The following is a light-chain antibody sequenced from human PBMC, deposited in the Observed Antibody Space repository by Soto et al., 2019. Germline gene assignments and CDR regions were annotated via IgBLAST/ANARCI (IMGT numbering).Light chain of an antibody. CDR3: AAWDDSMNGYV. CDR2: SNN. CDR1: SSNIGSNT. V-gene: IGLV1-44*01. J-gene: IGLJ1*01. Sequence: QSVLTQPPSASGTPGQRVTISCSGSSSNIGSNTVNWYQQLPGTAPKLLIYSNNQRPSGVPERFSGSKSGTSASLAISGLQSEDEADYYCAAWDDSMNGYVFGKGTKATVL.